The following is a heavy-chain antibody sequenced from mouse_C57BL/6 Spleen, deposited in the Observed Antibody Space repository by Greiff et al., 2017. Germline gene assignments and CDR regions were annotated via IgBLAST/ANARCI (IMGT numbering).Heavy chain of an antibody. V-gene: IGHV1-55*01. CDR2: IYPGSGST. D-gene: IGHD1-1*01. Sequence: QVQLQQPGAELVKPGASVKMSCKASGYTFTSYWITWVKQRPGQGLEWIGDIYPGSGSTNYNEKFKSKATLTVDTSSSTAYMQLSSLTSEDSAVYYCARGHYGSSAWFADWGQGTLVTVSA. CDR1: GYTFTSYW. J-gene: IGHJ3*01. CDR3: ARGHYGSSAWFAD.